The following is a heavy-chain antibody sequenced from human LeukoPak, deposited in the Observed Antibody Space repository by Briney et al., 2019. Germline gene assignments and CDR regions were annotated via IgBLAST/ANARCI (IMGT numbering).Heavy chain of an antibody. V-gene: IGHV4-61*02. Sequence: PSGTLSLTCTVSGVSISSGSYYWSWLRQPAGKGLEWIVRIYTSGSTNYNPSLKSRVTISVDASKNQLSLKLSSVTAADTAVYYCAREDGAGSISWYGPYYYDCYIDVWGKGTTVTVSS. CDR3: AREDGAGSISWYGPYYYDCYIDV. CDR1: GVSISSGSYY. J-gene: IGHJ6*03. CDR2: IYTSGST. D-gene: IGHD6-13*01.